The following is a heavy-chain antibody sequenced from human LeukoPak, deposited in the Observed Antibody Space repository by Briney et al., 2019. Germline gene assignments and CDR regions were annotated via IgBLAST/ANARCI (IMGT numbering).Heavy chain of an antibody. Sequence: GGSLRLSCAASGFTFSSYSMNWVRQAPGKGLEWLSYIDPTSNTRYYTDSVKGRFTIFRDNAKNSLYLQMNSLRAEDTAVYYCARLQYSFLYGSGSYGVDYWGQGTLVTVSS. V-gene: IGHV3-48*04. CDR3: ARLQYSFLYGSGSYGVDY. CDR1: GFTFSSYS. CDR2: IDPTSNTR. D-gene: IGHD3-10*01. J-gene: IGHJ4*02.